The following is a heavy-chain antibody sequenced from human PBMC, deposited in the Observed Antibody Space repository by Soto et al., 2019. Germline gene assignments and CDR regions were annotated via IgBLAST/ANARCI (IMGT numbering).Heavy chain of an antibody. Sequence: SEILSLTCTVSGGSISGYYWSWIRQPPGKGLEWIGYIYYSGSTIYNPSLKSRVTISVDTSKNQFSLKLSSVTAADTAVYYCARARYDSSGYYYFDYWGQGTLVTVSS. J-gene: IGHJ4*02. CDR1: GGSISGYY. V-gene: IGHV4-59*01. CDR3: ARARYDSSGYYYFDY. CDR2: IYYSGST. D-gene: IGHD3-22*01.